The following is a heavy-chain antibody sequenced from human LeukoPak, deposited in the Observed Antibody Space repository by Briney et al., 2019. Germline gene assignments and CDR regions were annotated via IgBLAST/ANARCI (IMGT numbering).Heavy chain of an antibody. CDR1: GFTFSSYW. J-gene: IGHJ4*02. CDR2: IKQDGSEK. CDR3: ARDGSSLMITFGGVIVGTFDY. D-gene: IGHD3-16*02. V-gene: IGHV3-7*01. Sequence: GSLRLSCAASGFTFSSYWMSWVRQAPGKGLEWVANIKQDGSEKYYVDSVKGRFTISRDNAKNSLYLQMNSLRAEDTAVYYCARDGSSLMITFGGVIVGTFDYWGQGTLVTVSS.